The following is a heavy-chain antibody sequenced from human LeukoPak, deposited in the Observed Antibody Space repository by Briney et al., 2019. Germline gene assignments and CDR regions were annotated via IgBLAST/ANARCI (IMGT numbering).Heavy chain of an antibody. J-gene: IGHJ3*02. V-gene: IGHV4-39*01. D-gene: IGHD2-2*01. CDR1: GGSISSSSYY. CDR3: ARFRGYCSSISCYYDFDI. CDR2: IYYSGST. Sequence: SETLSLTCTVSGGSISSSSYYWGWIRQPPGKGLEWIGNIYYSGSTYYNPSLKSRVTISVDTSKNQFSLKLSSVTAADTAVYYCARFRGYCSSISCYYDFDIWGQGTMVTVSS.